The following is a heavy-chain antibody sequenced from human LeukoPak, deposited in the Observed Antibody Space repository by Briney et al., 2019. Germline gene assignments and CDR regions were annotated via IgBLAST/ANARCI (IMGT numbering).Heavy chain of an antibody. CDR3: ARALNGFDI. CDR2: IRYDGSDK. CDR1: GFTFSTYG. V-gene: IGHV3-30*02. J-gene: IGHJ3*02. Sequence: GGSLRLSCSASGFTFSTYGMHWVRQAPGKGLEWVAFIRYDGSDKYYADSVKGRFTISRDNSKNTVYLQMNSLRAEDTAVYYCARALNGFDIWGPGTLVTVSS.